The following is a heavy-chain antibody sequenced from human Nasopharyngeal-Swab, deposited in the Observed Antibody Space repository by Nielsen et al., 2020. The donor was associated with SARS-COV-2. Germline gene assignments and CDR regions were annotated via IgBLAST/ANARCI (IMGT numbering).Heavy chain of an antibody. J-gene: IGHJ5*02. CDR1: GGSVSSGSYY. V-gene: IGHV4-39*07. Sequence: SETLSLTCTVSGGSVSSGSYYWSWIRQPPGKGLEWIGEINHSGSTNYNPSLKSRVTISVDTSKNQFSLKLSSVTAADTAVYYCARGGGWSGSFTNWFDPWGQGTLVTVSS. CDR2: INHSGST. CDR3: ARGGGWSGSFTNWFDP. D-gene: IGHD1-26*01.